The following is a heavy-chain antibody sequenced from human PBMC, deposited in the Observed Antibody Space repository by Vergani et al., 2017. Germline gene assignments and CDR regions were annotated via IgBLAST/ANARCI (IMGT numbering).Heavy chain of an antibody. D-gene: IGHD2-15*01. V-gene: IGHV3-23*01. J-gene: IGHJ2*01. Sequence: TASGFTFSSYAMSWVRQAPGKGLEWVTAISGSGGSTYYADSVKGRFTISRDNSKNTLYLQMNSLRAEETAVYYCAKDSSCKSSSYHHYNPTWYFELWGRGTLVTVSS. CDR2: ISGSGGST. CDR1: GFTFSSYA. CDR3: AKDSSCKSSSYHHYNPTWYFEL.